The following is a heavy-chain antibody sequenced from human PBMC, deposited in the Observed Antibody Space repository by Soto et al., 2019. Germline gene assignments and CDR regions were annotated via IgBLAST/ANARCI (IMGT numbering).Heavy chain of an antibody. D-gene: IGHD1-7*01. CDR2: IFYSGDT. J-gene: IGHJ1*01. CDR1: GASVNTGDHY. Sequence: VQLQGSGPGLVKPSQTLSLTCTVSGASVNTGDHYWSYIRQPPGKGLEWLGYIFYSGDTYYNPSLKSRATIALNTSRNQFSLTLTSVTVADTAVYYCVGTGTTDDFWGQGTLVTVSS. V-gene: IGHV4-30-4*01. CDR3: VGTGTTDDF.